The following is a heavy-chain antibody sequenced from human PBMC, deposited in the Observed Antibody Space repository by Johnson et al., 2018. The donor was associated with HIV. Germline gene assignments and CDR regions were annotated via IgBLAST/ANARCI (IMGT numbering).Heavy chain of an antibody. CDR2: ISWNSGSI. CDR1: GFTFDDYA. CDR3: ARDKFTGRQWLSYDDAFDI. V-gene: IGHV3-9*01. Sequence: VQLVESGGGLVQPGRSLRLSCAASGFTFDDYAMHWVRQAPGKGLEWVSGISWNSGSIGYADSVKGRFTISRDDSKNTLFLKMNSLRAEDTAVYYCARDKFTGRQWLSYDDAFDIWGQGTMVTVSS. D-gene: IGHD6-19*01. J-gene: IGHJ3*02.